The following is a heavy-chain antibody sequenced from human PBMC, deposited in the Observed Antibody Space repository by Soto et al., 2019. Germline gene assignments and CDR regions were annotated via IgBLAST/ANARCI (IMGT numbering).Heavy chain of an antibody. V-gene: IGHV1-18*01. CDR3: ARDKRRVGPATVPYFDY. J-gene: IGHJ4*02. D-gene: IGHD2-15*01. CDR1: GYTFSSYG. Sequence: GASVKLSCKDSGYTFSSYGLSWVRQAPRQGLEWMGWISGYNGNTNYAQKLQGRVTMTTDTSTSTAYMDLRSLRSDDTAVYYCARDKRRVGPATVPYFDYWGQGTLVTVSS. CDR2: ISGYNGNT.